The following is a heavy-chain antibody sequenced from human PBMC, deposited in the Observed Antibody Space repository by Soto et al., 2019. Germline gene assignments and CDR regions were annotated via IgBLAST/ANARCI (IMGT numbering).Heavy chain of an antibody. CDR1: GFTFSSYA. CDR2: IIGSGVST. J-gene: IGHJ3*01. D-gene: IGHD3-22*01. CDR3: ANVPAPYCYDSSGTPGHPFDL. Sequence: EVQLLESGGGLVQPGGSLRLSCAVSGFTFSSYAMSWVRQAPGKGLEWVSAIIGSGVSTYYAVSVKGRLTNSRDNSKNTLYLQMNSLRADDRAVYDCANVPAPYCYDSSGTPGHPFDLWGQGTMVTVSS. V-gene: IGHV3-23*01.